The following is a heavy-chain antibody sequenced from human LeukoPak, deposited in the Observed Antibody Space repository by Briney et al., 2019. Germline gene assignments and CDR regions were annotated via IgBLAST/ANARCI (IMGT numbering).Heavy chain of an antibody. D-gene: IGHD5-24*01. V-gene: IGHV3-21*01. J-gene: IGHJ6*03. CDR2: IDSSSSHI. Sequence: GGSLRLSCAASGFTFSTYSTTWVRQAPGKGLEWVSSIDSSSSHIYYADSVKGRFTISRDNAENSLSLQMNSLRAEDTAIYYCAAYTFVESYWTSSYMDVWGRGTTVIVSS. CDR3: AAYTFVESYWTSSYMDV. CDR1: GFTFSTYS.